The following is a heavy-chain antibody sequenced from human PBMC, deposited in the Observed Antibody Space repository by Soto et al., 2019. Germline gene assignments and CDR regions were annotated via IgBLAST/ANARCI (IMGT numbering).Heavy chain of an antibody. Sequence: PSETLSLTCTVSGGSISSYYWSWIRQPPGKGLEWIGYIYYSGSTNYNPSLKSRVTISVDTSKNQFSLKLSSVTAADTAVYYCARARRTTDPFDYWGQGTLVTVSS. V-gene: IGHV4-59*01. CDR2: IYYSGST. CDR3: ARARRTTDPFDY. J-gene: IGHJ4*02. D-gene: IGHD4-17*01. CDR1: GGSISSYY.